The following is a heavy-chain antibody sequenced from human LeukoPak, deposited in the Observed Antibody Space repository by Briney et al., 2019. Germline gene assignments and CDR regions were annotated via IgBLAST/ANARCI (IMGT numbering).Heavy chain of an antibody. CDR2: IYCSGST. D-gene: IGHD3-10*01. CDR1: GGSTSRRSYY. J-gene: IGHJ5*02. Sequence: KPSETLSLTCTISGGSTSRRSYYWGWIRQPPGKGLEWIGSIYCSGSTYINPSFQSRVTISVDASTNQFSLRLSSVTAADTAVYYCGRHEGWFAENWFDPWGQGTLVTVSS. CDR3: GRHEGWFAENWFDP. V-gene: IGHV4-39*01.